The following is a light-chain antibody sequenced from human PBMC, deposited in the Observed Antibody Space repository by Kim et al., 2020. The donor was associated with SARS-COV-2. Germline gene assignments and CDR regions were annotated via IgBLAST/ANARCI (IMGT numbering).Light chain of an antibody. CDR2: GAS. CDR1: QAISTY. V-gene: IGKV1-27*01. J-gene: IGKJ1*01. CDR3: QKYDSAPWT. Sequence: DIQMTQSPASLSASVGDRVTITCRAGQAISTYLAWYQQKPGKVPELLIYGASTLQPGVPSRFSGSGSGTDFTLTIGSLQPEDVATYYCQKYDSAPWTFGQGTKVDIK.